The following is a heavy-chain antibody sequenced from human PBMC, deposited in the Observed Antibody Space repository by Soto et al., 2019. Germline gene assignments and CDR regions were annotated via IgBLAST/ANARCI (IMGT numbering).Heavy chain of an antibody. CDR2: MNPNSGNT. Sequence: ASVKGSWKASGYTFSSYDINWGRQATGQGLEWMGWMNPNSGNTGYAQKFQGRVTMTRNTSISTAYMELSSLRSEDTAVYYCARVNGLWSGYYFLDYWGQGTLVTVSS. V-gene: IGHV1-8*01. CDR3: ARVNGLWSGYYFLDY. CDR1: GYTFSSYD. D-gene: IGHD3-3*01. J-gene: IGHJ4*02.